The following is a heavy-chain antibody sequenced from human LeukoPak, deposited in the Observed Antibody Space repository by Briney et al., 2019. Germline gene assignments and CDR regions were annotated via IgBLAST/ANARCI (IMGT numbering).Heavy chain of an antibody. CDR2: ISSSGSTI. CDR3: ARVQYYYDSSEIDY. V-gene: IGHV3-48*03. D-gene: IGHD3-22*01. Sequence: GGSLRLSCAASGFTFSSYEMNWVRQAPGKGLEWVSYISSSGSTIYYADSVKGRFTISRDNAKNSLYLQVNSLRAEDTAVYYCARVQYYYDSSEIDYWGQGTLVTVSS. J-gene: IGHJ4*02. CDR1: GFTFSSYE.